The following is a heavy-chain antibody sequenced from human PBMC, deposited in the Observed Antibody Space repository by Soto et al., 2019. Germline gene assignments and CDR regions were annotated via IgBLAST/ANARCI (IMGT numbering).Heavy chain of an antibody. D-gene: IGHD3-10*01. Sequence: SETLSLTCAVSGGSISSGGYSWSWSRQPPGKGLEWIGYIYHSGSTYYNPSLKSRVTISVDRSKNQFSLKLSSVTAADTAVYYCARGSTMVRGVIIYYYFDYWGQGTLVTVS. CDR3: ARGSTMVRGVIIYYYFDY. CDR2: IYHSGST. CDR1: GGSISSGGYS. J-gene: IGHJ4*02. V-gene: IGHV4-30-2*01.